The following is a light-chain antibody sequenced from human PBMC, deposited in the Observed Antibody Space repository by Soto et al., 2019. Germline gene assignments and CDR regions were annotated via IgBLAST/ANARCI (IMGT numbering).Light chain of an antibody. CDR1: QSLVYSDGNTY. J-gene: IGKJ2*01. V-gene: IGKV2-30*01. Sequence: DVVMTQSPLSLPVTLGQPASISCRSNQSLVYSDGNTYLNWFQQRPGQSPRRLIYKVSNRDSGVPDRFGGSGSGTDFTLKISRVEAEDVGVYYCMQGTHWPLYTFGQGTKLEIK. CDR2: KVS. CDR3: MQGTHWPLYT.